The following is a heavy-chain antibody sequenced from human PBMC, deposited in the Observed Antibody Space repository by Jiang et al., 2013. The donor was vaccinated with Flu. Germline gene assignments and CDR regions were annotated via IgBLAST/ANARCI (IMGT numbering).Heavy chain of an antibody. CDR3: AKGAREPQY. CDR2: ISGSAGDI. J-gene: IGHJ1*01. Sequence: KPGGSLRLSCAASGFTSVTPTWAGSARLRGGSGVVSYISGSAGDIEYADSVKGRFTSSRDNAKNSLYLQMNNLRAEDTAVYYCAKGAREPQYWGQGTLVTVSS. V-gene: IGHV3-11*01. CDR1: GFTSVTPT.